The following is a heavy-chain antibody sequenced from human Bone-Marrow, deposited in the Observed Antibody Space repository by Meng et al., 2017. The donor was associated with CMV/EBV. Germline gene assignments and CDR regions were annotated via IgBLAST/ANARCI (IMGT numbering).Heavy chain of an antibody. V-gene: IGHV3-49*04. CDR2: IRSKAYGGTT. CDR1: VFTFGDYA. Sequence: GGCLRLSCTASVFTFGDYAMSWVRQAAGKWLEWVGFIRSKAYGGTTEYAASVKGRFTISRDDSKSIAYLQMNSLKTEDTAVYYCTSPPYSSSRSFDYWGQGTLVTVSS. D-gene: IGHD6-6*01. J-gene: IGHJ4*02. CDR3: TSPPYSSSRSFDY.